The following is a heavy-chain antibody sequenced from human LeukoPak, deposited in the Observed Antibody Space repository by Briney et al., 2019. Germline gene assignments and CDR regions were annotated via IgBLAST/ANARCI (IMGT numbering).Heavy chain of an antibody. V-gene: IGHV3-74*01. CDR1: GFTFSRYG. CDR2: INCDGSNK. Sequence: PGGSLRLSCAASGFTFSRYGAHWVPQAPGKGLVWVSRINCDGSNKGHVDSVKGRFTVSRDNGKNTVYLQMNSPRVEDTAVYYCARGGYGGAFDIWAQGTRVTVSS. CDR3: ARGGYGGAFDI. D-gene: IGHD4-23*01. J-gene: IGHJ3*02.